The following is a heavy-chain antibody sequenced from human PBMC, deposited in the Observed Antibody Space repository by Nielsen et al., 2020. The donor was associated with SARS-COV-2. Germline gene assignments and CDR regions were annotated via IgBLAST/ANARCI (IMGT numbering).Heavy chain of an antibody. D-gene: IGHD2/OR15-2a*01. J-gene: IGHJ4*02. V-gene: IGHV1-8*01. Sequence: ASVKVSCKASGYTFTSYDINWVRQATGQGLEWMGWMNPNSGNTGYAQKFQGRVTVTRNTSISTAYMELSSLRSEDTAVYYCARGLTYGSMPDYWGQGTLVTVSS. CDR1: GYTFTSYD. CDR3: ARGLTYGSMPDY. CDR2: MNPNSGNT.